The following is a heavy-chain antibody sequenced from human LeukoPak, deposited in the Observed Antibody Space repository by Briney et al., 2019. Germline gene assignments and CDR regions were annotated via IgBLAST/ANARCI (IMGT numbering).Heavy chain of an antibody. CDR3: ARENAAGLYYFDY. Sequence: ASVKVSCKASGYTFTRHYVHWVRQAPGQGLEWMGMISPSGGSTSYAQKFQGRITMTRDTSTSTVYMELSSLRSEDTAVYYCARENAAGLYYFDYWGQGTLVTVSS. CDR2: ISPSGGST. V-gene: IGHV1-46*01. D-gene: IGHD3/OR15-3a*01. J-gene: IGHJ4*02. CDR1: GYTFTRHY.